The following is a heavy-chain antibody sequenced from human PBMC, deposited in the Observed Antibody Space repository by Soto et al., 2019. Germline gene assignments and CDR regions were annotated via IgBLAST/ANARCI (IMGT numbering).Heavy chain of an antibody. J-gene: IGHJ4*02. Sequence: CGPTLVNPTQTLTLTCTFSGFSLRTILVGVGCMCQPPGKALEWLALIYWNDDKRYSPSLKSRLTITKDTSKNQVVLTMTNMDPVDTATYYCAHMSLGLGMGNYWGQGTLVTVCS. D-gene: IGHD7-27*01. CDR1: GFSLRTILVG. V-gene: IGHV2-5*01. CDR3: AHMSLGLGMGNY. CDR2: IYWNDDK.